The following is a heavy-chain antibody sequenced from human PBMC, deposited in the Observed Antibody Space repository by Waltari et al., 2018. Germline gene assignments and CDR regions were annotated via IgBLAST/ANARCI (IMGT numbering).Heavy chain of an antibody. J-gene: IGHJ4*02. D-gene: IGHD4-17*01. CDR1: GIIVSANY. V-gene: IGHV3-53*01. CDR2: IYSAGRT. CDR3: ARPGEGPSSH. Sequence: EVKLVESGGGLIQPGGSLRLSCAASGIIVSANYMNWVRQAPGKGPQWVSVIYSAGRTYYADSVKGRFTISRDNTKNTVYLQMNNLKTEDTAVYYCARPGEGPSSHWGQGTLVTVSS.